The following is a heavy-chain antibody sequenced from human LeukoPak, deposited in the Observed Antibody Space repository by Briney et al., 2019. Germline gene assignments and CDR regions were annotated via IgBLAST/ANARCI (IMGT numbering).Heavy chain of an antibody. D-gene: IGHD3-10*01. CDR2: ISAYNGNT. CDR1: GYTFTSYG. V-gene: IGHV1-18*01. J-gene: IGHJ6*03. CDR3: ARNVFIMVRGVKSYYMDV. Sequence: ASVKVSCKASGYTFTSYGISWVRQAPGQGLEWMGWISAYNGNTNYAQKLQGRVTMTTDTSTSTAYMELRSLRSDDTAVYYCARNVFIMVRGVKSYYMDVWGKGTTVTVSS.